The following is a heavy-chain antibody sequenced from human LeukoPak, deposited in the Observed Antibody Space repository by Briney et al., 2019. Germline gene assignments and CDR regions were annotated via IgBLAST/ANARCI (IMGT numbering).Heavy chain of an antibody. V-gene: IGHV1-18*01. CDR2: VSTNDGNT. D-gene: IGHD3-22*01. J-gene: IGHJ4*02. CDR3: ARVRMIPPVGYFDY. Sequence: ASVKVSCKASGYTFTNYHIAWVRQAPGQGLEWMGWVSTNDGNTVYAQRLQGRVTMTTDTSTSVAYMELRSLTSDDTAVYYCARVRMIPPVGYFDYWGQGTLVTVSS. CDR1: GYTFTNYH.